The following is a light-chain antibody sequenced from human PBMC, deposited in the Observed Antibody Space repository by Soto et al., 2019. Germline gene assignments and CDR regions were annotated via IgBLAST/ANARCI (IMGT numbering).Light chain of an antibody. J-gene: IGKJ1*01. Sequence: EIVMTQSPATLSVSPGERATLSCRASQSVSSYLAWYQQKPGQAPRLLIYGASTRATGIPARFSGSGSGTEFTLTISSLQSEDFAIYYRQQYNDWPRTFGQGTKVDIK. CDR3: QQYNDWPRT. CDR1: QSVSSY. V-gene: IGKV3-15*01. CDR2: GAS.